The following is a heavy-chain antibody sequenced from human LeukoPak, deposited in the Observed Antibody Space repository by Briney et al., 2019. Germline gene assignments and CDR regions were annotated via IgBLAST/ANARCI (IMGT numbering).Heavy chain of an antibody. J-gene: IGHJ6*02. V-gene: IGHV3-23*01. CDR3: AGGKLEFGYYYGMDV. CDR2: INGRGGNT. D-gene: IGHD1-1*01. Sequence: PGGSLRLSCAASGFTFSSYAMNWVRQAPGKGLEWVSAINGRGGNTYYADSVKGRFTISRDNSKNTLHLQMNTLRAEDTAVYYCAGGKLEFGYYYGMDVWGQGTTVTVSS. CDR1: GFTFSSYA.